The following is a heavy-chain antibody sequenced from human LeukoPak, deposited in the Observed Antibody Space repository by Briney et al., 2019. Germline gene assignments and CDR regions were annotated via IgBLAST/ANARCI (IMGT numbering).Heavy chain of an antibody. CDR3: ARLGACGGDCYPYRYDAFDI. CDR2: IYPGDSDT. CDR1: GYSFTSYW. Sequence: GESLKISCKGSGYSFTSYWIGWVRQMPGKGLEWMGIIYPGDSDTRYSPSFQGQVTISADKSISTAYLQWSSLKASDTAMYYCARLGACGGDCYPYRYDAFDIWGQGTMVTVSS. V-gene: IGHV5-51*01. D-gene: IGHD2-21*01. J-gene: IGHJ3*02.